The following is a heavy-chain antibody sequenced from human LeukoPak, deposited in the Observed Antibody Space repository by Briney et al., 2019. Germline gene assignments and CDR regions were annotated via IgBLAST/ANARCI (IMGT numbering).Heavy chain of an antibody. J-gene: IGHJ3*02. V-gene: IGHV5-51*01. CDR2: IYPGDSDT. CDR3: AITRSHDAFDI. CDR1: GYRFTSYW. Sequence: GESLKISFKGSGYRFTSYWIGWVRQMPGKGLEWMGIIYPGDSDTRYSPSFQGQVTISADKSISTAYLQWSSLKASDTAMYYCAITRSHDAFDIWGQGTMVTVSS. D-gene: IGHD1-14*01.